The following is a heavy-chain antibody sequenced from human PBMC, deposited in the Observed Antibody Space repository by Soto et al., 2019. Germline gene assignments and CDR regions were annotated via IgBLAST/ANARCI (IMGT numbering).Heavy chain of an antibody. CDR3: ARDRIAHPLWDSSGYCNDY. V-gene: IGHV3-21*01. Sequence: EVQLVESGGGLVKPGGSLRLSCAASGFTFSSYSMNWVRQAPGKGLECVSCISSSSSYIYYADSVKGRFTISRDNAKNSLYLQMNGLRGEDTGVYYCARDRIAHPLWDSSGYCNDYWGQGTLVTVSS. CDR2: ISSSSSYI. CDR1: GFTFSSYS. D-gene: IGHD3-22*01. J-gene: IGHJ4*02.